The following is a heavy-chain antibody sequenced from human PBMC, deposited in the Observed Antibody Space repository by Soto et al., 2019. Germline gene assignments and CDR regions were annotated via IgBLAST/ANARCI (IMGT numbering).Heavy chain of an antibody. CDR3: ARVCNWNYASYWFDP. CDR2: IYYSGST. J-gene: IGHJ5*02. V-gene: IGHV4-61*01. Sequence: PSETLSLTCTVSGGSVSSGSYYWSWIRKPPGKGLEWIGYIYYSGSTYYNPSLKSRVTISVDRSKNQFSLKLSSVTAADTAVYYCARVCNWNYASYWFDPWGQGTLVTVSS. D-gene: IGHD1-7*01. CDR1: GGSVSSGSYY.